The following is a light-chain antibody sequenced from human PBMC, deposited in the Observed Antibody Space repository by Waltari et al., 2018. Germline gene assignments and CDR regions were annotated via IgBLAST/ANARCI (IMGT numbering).Light chain of an antibody. CDR1: SSDSGRNNL. Sequence: QSALTQPASVSGSPGQSITISCSGVSSDSGRNNLVSWYQQHPDRAPKLIVYETTKRPSGVSHRFSGSKSANTASLTISGLQAEDEAEYYCCSYGDTGTVIFGGGTKLTVL. CDR2: ETT. CDR3: CSYGDTGTVI. V-gene: IGLV2-23*02. J-gene: IGLJ2*01.